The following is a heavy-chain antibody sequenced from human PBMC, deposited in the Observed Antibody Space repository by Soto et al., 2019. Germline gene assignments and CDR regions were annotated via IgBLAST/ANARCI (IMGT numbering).Heavy chain of an antibody. V-gene: IGHV3-23*01. CDR3: AKSHYYYDSSGSEGYYFDY. J-gene: IGHJ4*02. Sequence: GGSLRLSCAASGFTFTGYDMSWVRQAPGKGLEWVSVISGSGGNTYYGDSVKGRFNISRDNSKNTLYLQMNSLRAEDTAVYYCAKSHYYYDSSGSEGYYFDYWGQGTLVTVSS. CDR2: ISGSGGNT. D-gene: IGHD3-22*01. CDR1: GFTFTGYD.